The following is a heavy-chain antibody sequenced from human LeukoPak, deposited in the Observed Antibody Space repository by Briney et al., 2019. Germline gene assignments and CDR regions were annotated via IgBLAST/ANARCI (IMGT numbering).Heavy chain of an antibody. V-gene: IGHV3-21*01. CDR3: ARAPVDSSGYSWADY. CDR2: ISSSSSYI. CDR1: GFTFSSYS. D-gene: IGHD3-22*01. Sequence: PGGSLRLSCAASGFTFSSYSMNWVRQAPGKGLEWVSSISSSSSYIYYADSVKGRFTISRDNAKNSLYLQMNSLRAEDTAVYYCARAPVDSSGYSWADYWGQGTLVTVSS. J-gene: IGHJ4*02.